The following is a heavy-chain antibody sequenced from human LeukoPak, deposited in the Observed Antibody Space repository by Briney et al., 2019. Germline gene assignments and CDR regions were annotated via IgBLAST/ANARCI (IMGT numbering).Heavy chain of an antibody. CDR1: GYTLTELS. D-gene: IGHD2-15*01. CDR2: FDPEDGET. V-gene: IGHV1-24*01. Sequence: ASVKVSCKVSGYTLTELSMHWVRQAPGKGLEWMGGFDPEDGETIYAQKFQGRVTMTEDTSTDTAYMELSSLRSEDTAVYYCARDVVNIVVVVAATTLLDYWGQGTLVTVSS. CDR3: ARDVVNIVVVVAATTLLDY. J-gene: IGHJ4*02.